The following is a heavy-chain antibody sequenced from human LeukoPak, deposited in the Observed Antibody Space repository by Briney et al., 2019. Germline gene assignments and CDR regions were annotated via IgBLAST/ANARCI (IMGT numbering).Heavy chain of an antibody. J-gene: IGHJ5*02. CDR1: GFTFSSYW. D-gene: IGHD6-19*01. CDR3: ARVSYSSGWYSFDP. Sequence: GGSLRLSCAASGFTFSSYWVSWVRQAPGKGVEWAANIKQDGSEKYYVDSVKGRFTISRDNAKNSLYLQMNSLRAEDTAVYYCARVSYSSGWYSFDPWGQGTLVTVSS. V-gene: IGHV3-7*01. CDR2: IKQDGSEK.